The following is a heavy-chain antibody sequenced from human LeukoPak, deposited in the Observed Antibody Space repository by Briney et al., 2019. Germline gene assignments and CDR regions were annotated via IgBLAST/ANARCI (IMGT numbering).Heavy chain of an antibody. CDR3: ARETGVTASPYTGTHSDY. V-gene: IGHV3-64*01. CDR1: GFSFSVHA. J-gene: IGHJ4*02. D-gene: IGHD1-26*01. CDR2: INTDGRST. Sequence: QPGGSLRLSCAASGFSFSVHALHWVRQAPGKGLEDVSAINTDGRSTYYASSVKGRFTISRDNTRNTVYLQMDSLRPEDTAVYYCARETGVTASPYTGTHSDYWGQGTLVTVSS.